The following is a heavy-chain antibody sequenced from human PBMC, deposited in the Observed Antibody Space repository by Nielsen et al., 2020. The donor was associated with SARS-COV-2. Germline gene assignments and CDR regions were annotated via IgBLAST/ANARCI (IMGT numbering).Heavy chain of an antibody. D-gene: IGHD6-19*01. CDR2: IIPILGIA. CDR3: ARSLAISSGWYYVY. Sequence: SVKVSCKASGGTFTNYAFSWMRQAPGQGLEWMGRIIPILGIATYAQKFQGRVTITADKSTSTAFMEATSLISEDTAVYYCARSLAISSGWYYVYWGQGTLVTVSS. J-gene: IGHJ4*02. V-gene: IGHV1-69*04. CDR1: GGTFTNYA.